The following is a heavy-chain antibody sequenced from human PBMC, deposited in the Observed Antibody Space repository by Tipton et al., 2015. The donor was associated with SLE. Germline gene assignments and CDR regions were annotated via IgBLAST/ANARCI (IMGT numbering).Heavy chain of an antibody. CDR1: GYIFSSYG. CDR2: ISAYTGHT. CDR3: ASHFFGSSFGYYYFDY. D-gene: IGHD6-6*01. Sequence: QVQLVQSGAEVKKPGASVKVSCKASGYIFSSYGLSWVRQAPGQGLEWMGWISAYTGHTGYAQKFQGRVTMTTDTSTSTAYMELRGLRSDDTALYSCASHFFGSSFGYYYFDYWGQGTLVTVSS. V-gene: IGHV1-18*01. J-gene: IGHJ4*02.